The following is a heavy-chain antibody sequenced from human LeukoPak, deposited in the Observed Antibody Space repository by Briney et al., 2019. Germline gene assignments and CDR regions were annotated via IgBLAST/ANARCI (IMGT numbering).Heavy chain of an antibody. J-gene: IGHJ6*03. CDR3: ARVGGVLNWVAFPSAYYMDV. CDR1: GYTFTSYG. V-gene: IGHV1-18*01. CDR2: ISAYNGNT. Sequence: ASVKVSCKVSGYTFTSYGISWVRQAPGQGLEWMGWISAYNGNTNYAQKLQGRVTMTTDTSTSTAYMELRSLRSDDTAVYYCARVGGVLNWVAFPSAYYMDVWGKGTTVTVSS. D-gene: IGHD5-12*01.